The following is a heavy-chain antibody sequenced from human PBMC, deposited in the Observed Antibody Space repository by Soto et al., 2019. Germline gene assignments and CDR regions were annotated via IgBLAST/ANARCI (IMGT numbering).Heavy chain of an antibody. CDR3: ACEGYGDYGKPFDY. CDR1: GCTFSSYS. Sequence: SVKVSCTASGCTFSSYSISWVRQAPGQGLEWMGCLTPLFGSANYAQKVQGRVTITADESTSTAYMQLSSLRSEDTAAYYCACEGYGDYGKPFDYGGQGTLVTVSS. D-gene: IGHD4-17*01. V-gene: IGHV1-69*13. CDR2: LTPLFGSA. J-gene: IGHJ4*02.